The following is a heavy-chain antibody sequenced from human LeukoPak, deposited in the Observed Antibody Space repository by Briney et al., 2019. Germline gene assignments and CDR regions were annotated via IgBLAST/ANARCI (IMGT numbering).Heavy chain of an antibody. V-gene: IGHV4-39*07. D-gene: IGHD3-10*01. J-gene: IGHJ6*03. CDR1: GGSISSSSYY. CDR3: ARTTDYYGSGSYYNWVGYYMDV. Sequence: SETLSLTCTVSGGSISSSSYYWGWIRQPPGKGLEWIGSIYYSGSTYYNPSLKSRVTISVDTSKNQFSLKLSSVTAADTAVYYCARTTDYYGSGSYYNWVGYYMDVWGKGTTVTVSS. CDR2: IYYSGST.